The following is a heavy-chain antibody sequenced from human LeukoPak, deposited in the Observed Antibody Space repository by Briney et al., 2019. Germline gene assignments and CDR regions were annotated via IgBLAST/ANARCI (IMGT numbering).Heavy chain of an antibody. Sequence: GASVKVSCKASGYTFTSYDINWVRQATGQGLEWMGWMNPNSGNTGYAQKFQGRVTMTRNTSISTAYMELSSLRSEDTAVYYCARDGSNYYDSSGYYYEPLWVFDYWGQGTLVTVSS. D-gene: IGHD3-22*01. CDR1: GYTFTSYD. V-gene: IGHV1-8*01. CDR3: ARDGSNYYDSSGYYYEPLWVFDY. CDR2: MNPNSGNT. J-gene: IGHJ4*02.